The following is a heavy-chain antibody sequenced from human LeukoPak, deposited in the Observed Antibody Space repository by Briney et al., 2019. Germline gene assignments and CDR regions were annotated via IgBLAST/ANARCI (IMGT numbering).Heavy chain of an antibody. CDR2: IYHSGST. CDR1: GGSISSGGYS. D-gene: IGHD1-26*01. CDR3: ARNFLLSGSYFEKGFGIVDY. J-gene: IGHJ4*02. V-gene: IGHV4-30-2*01. Sequence: KPSQTLSLTCAVSGGSISSGGYSWSWIRQPPGKGLEWIGYIYHSGSTYYNPSLKSRVTISVDRSKNQFSLNLSSVTAADTAVYYCARNFLLSGSYFEKGFGIVDYWGQGTLVTVSS.